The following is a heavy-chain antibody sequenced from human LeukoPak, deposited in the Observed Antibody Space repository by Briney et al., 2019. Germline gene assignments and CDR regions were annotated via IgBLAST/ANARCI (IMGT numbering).Heavy chain of an antibody. J-gene: IGHJ5*02. Sequence: ASVKVSCKASGYTFTSYDINWARQATGQGLEWMGWMNPNSGNTGYAQKFQGRVTMTRNTSISTAYMELSSLRSEDTAVYYCARAEVGCSSTSCYLNWFDPWGQGTLVTVSS. V-gene: IGHV1-8*01. CDR3: ARAEVGCSSTSCYLNWFDP. CDR2: MNPNSGNT. D-gene: IGHD2-2*01. CDR1: GYTFTSYD.